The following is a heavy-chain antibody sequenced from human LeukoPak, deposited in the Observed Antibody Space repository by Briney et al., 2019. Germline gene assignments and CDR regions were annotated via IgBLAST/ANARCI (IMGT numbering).Heavy chain of an antibody. CDR2: ISYDGSNK. Sequence: PGRSLRLSCAASGFTFSSYGMHWVRQAPGKGLEWVAVISYDGSNKYYADSVKGRFTVSRDNSKNTLYLQMNSLRAEDTAVYYCAKARLGIDFDYWGQGTLVTVSS. J-gene: IGHJ4*02. D-gene: IGHD7-27*01. V-gene: IGHV3-30*18. CDR3: AKARLGIDFDY. CDR1: GFTFSSYG.